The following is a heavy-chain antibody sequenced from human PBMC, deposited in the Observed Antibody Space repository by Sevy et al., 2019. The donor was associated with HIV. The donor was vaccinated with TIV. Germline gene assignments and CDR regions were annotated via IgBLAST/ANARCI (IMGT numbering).Heavy chain of an antibody. CDR1: GFSFISYG. D-gene: IGHD2-15*01. V-gene: IGHV3-30*03. Sequence: GGSLRLSCAASGFSFISYGMHWVRQAPGKGLEWVAVVSYDGSNKKYADSVQGRFTISRDNSKNTLYLQMNSLRAEDTAVYYCAREDIVLGEDNYYGIDVWGQGTTVTVSS. CDR3: AREDIVLGEDNYYGIDV. CDR2: VSYDGSNK. J-gene: IGHJ6*02.